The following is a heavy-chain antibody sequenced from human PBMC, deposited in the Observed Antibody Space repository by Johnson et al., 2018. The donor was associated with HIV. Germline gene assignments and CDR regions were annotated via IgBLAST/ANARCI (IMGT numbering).Heavy chain of an antibody. Sequence: VQLVESGGGLVQPGGSLRLSCAASGFTVSSYYMSWVRQAPGKGLDWVSYISNSASAKYYADSVKGRLTISRDNAKTSLYLQMNSLRVEDTAVYYCARGDGGSTGAFDIWGQGTMVTVSS. CDR1: GFTVSSYY. V-gene: IGHV3-11*04. CDR2: ISNSASAK. CDR3: ARGDGGSTGAFDI. J-gene: IGHJ3*02. D-gene: IGHD1-26*01.